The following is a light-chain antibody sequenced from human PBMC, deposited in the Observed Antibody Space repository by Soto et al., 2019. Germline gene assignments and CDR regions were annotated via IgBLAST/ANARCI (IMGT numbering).Light chain of an antibody. Sequence: IVMTQSPATLSVSPGERATLSCRASQGIGSTLAWYQQKPGQTPRLLIYDASTRATGIPARFSGIGSGTEFTLIISSLQSEDFGVYYCQNYKTWPLSFGGGTKVEI. V-gene: IGKV3-15*01. CDR1: QGIGST. J-gene: IGKJ4*01. CDR3: QNYKTWPLS. CDR2: DAS.